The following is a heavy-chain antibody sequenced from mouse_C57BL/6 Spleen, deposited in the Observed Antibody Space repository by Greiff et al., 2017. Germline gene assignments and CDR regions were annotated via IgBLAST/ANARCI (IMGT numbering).Heavy chain of an antibody. J-gene: IGHJ3*01. CDR3: ASSQTAQATFAY. Sequence: QVQLQQPGAELVKPGASVKLSCKASGYTFTSYWMHWVKQRPGQGLEWIGRIHPNSGSTNYNEKFKSKATLTVDKSSSTAYMQLSSLTSEDSAVYYCASSQTAQATFAYWGQGTLVTVSA. D-gene: IGHD3-2*02. V-gene: IGHV1-64*01. CDR2: IHPNSGST. CDR1: GYTFTSYW.